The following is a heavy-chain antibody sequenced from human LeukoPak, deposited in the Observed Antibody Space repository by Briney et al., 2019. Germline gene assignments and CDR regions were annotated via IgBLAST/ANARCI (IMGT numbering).Heavy chain of an antibody. CDR1: GYTFTGYY. CDR3: ARDMRPRYYYGSGSYFDY. CDR2: SNPNSGGT. J-gene: IGHJ4*02. V-gene: IGHV1-2*04. Sequence: ASVKVSCKASGYTFTGYYMHWVRQAPGQGLEWMGWSNPNSGGTNYAQKFQGWVTMTRDTSISTAYMELSRLRSDDTAVYYCARDMRPRYYYGSGSYFDYWGQGTLVTVSS. D-gene: IGHD3-10*01.